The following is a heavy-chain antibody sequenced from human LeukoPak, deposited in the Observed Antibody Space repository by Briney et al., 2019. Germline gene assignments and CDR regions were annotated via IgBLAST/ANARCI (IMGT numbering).Heavy chain of an antibody. Sequence: GGSLRLSCAASGLTFSSYWMHWVRQAPGKGLVWVSRINSDGGSTSYADSVKGRFTISRDNAKNTLFLQMNSLRAEDTAVYYCARVGIGRFGELRGFDYWGQGTLVTVSS. V-gene: IGHV3-74*01. CDR3: ARVGIGRFGELRGFDY. J-gene: IGHJ4*02. CDR1: GLTFSSYW. CDR2: INSDGGST. D-gene: IGHD3-10*01.